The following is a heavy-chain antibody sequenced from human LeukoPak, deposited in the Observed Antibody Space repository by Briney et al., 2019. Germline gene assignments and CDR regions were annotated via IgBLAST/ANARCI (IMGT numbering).Heavy chain of an antibody. V-gene: IGHV3-9*01. Sequence: GRSLRLSCVASGFTFDDYAMHWVRQGPGKGLEWVSGISWNSGSIGYADSVKGRFTISRDNAKNSLYLQMNSLRVEDTALYYCAKADHSSAFPDYWGQGILVTVSS. CDR1: GFTFDDYA. J-gene: IGHJ4*02. D-gene: IGHD3-22*01. CDR2: ISWNSGSI. CDR3: AKADHSSAFPDY.